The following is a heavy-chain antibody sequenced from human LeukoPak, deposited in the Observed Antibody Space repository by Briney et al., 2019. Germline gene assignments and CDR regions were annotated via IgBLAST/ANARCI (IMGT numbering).Heavy chain of an antibody. J-gene: IGHJ4*02. Sequence: GGSLRLSCAASGFTFSNYAMTWVRQAPGKGLEWVSAISASGGGTYYADSVKGRSTISRDNSKNTLYLQMNSLRAEDTAIYYCAKDRTTQDFDWYPYYFDSWGQGTLVTVSS. D-gene: IGHD3-9*01. CDR3: AKDRTTQDFDWYPYYFDS. V-gene: IGHV3-23*01. CDR2: ISASGGGT. CDR1: GFTFSNYA.